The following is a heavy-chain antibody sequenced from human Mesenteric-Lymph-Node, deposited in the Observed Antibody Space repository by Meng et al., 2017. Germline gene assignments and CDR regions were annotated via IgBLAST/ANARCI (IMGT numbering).Heavy chain of an antibody. Sequence: GESLKISCAASGFTFSSYAMSWVRQAPGKGLEWVSAISGSGGSTYYADSVKGRFTISRDNSKNTLYLQMNSLRAEDTAVYYCAKGTYDILTAEYFQHWGQGTLVTVSS. V-gene: IGHV3-23*01. J-gene: IGHJ1*01. D-gene: IGHD3-9*01. CDR3: AKGTYDILTAEYFQH. CDR2: ISGSGGST. CDR1: GFTFSSYA.